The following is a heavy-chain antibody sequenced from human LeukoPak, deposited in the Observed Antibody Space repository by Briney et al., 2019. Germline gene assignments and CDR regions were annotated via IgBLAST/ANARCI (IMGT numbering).Heavy chain of an antibody. CDR2: INPNSGGT. CDR1: GYTFTGYY. J-gene: IGHJ4*02. CDR3: ARVHPQKYYYDSSGSAGFDY. Sequence: ASVKVSCKASGYTFTGYYMHWVRQAPGQGLEWMGWINPNSGGTNYAQKFQGRVTMTRDTSISTAYMELSRLRSDGTAVYYCARVHPQKYYYDSSGSAGFDYWGQGTLVTVSS. V-gene: IGHV1-2*02. D-gene: IGHD3-22*01.